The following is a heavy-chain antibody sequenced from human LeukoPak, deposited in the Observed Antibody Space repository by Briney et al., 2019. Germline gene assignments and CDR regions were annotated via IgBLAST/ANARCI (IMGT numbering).Heavy chain of an antibody. D-gene: IGHD2-15*01. CDR1: GGPFSGYY. Sequence: ETLSLTCAVYGGPFSGYYWGWIRQRPGKGLEWIGINYYSGGTYSNPSLRSRVTISVDTSKYHFSLKLSSVTAADTAVYYCASFYCSGGSCYQYYYYYYMDVWGKGTTVTISS. CDR2: NYYSGGT. CDR3: ASFYCSGGSCYQYYYYYYMDV. J-gene: IGHJ6*03. V-gene: IGHV4-34*01.